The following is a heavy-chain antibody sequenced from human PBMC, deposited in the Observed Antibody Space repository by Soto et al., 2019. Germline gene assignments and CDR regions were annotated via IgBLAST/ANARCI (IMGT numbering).Heavy chain of an antibody. Sequence: QVQVVQSGVEVKKPGASVKVSCKTSGYRFTTYGISWMRQVPGQGLEWMGWISTNSGNTNYAQSFQDRVTMTTDTSTSTAYMELRSLRSDDTAIYYCARYKDWDLDNWGQGTLVTVSS. V-gene: IGHV1-18*01. CDR1: GYRFTTYG. J-gene: IGHJ4*02. D-gene: IGHD3-9*01. CDR2: ISTNSGNT. CDR3: ARYKDWDLDN.